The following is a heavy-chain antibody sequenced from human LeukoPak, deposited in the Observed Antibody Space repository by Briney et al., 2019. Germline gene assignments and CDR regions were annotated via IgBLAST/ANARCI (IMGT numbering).Heavy chain of an antibody. V-gene: IGHV3-49*04. CDR2: IRSKPYGGTT. Sequence: GRSLRLSCTASGSTFGDYVMSWVRQAPGKGLEWVGFIRSKPYGGTTEYAASVKGRFIISRDDSKTIAYLQMNSLKSEDTAVYYCTTGSATGTGSGYWGQGTLVTVSS. D-gene: IGHD6-13*01. J-gene: IGHJ4*02. CDR1: GSTFGDYV. CDR3: TTGSATGTGSGY.